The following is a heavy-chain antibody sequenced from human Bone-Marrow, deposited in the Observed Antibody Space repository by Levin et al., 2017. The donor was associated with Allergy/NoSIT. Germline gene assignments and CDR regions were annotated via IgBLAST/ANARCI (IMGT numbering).Heavy chain of an antibody. CDR1: GFTFSNAW. J-gene: IGHJ5*02. V-gene: IGHV3-15*01. CDR3: TTLPGSDSSGWFDP. Sequence: PGGSLRLSCAASGFTFSNAWMSWVRQAPGKGLEWVGRIKSKTDGGTTDYAAPVKGRFTISRDDSKNTLYLQMNSLKTEDTAVYYCTTLPGSDSSGWFDPWGQGTLVTVSS. D-gene: IGHD1-26*01. CDR2: IKSKTDGGTT.